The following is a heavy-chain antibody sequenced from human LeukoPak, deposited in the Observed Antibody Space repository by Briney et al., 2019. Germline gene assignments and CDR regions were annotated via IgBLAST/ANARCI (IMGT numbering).Heavy chain of an antibody. CDR1: GYTFTSYA. J-gene: IGHJ3*02. CDR3: ARDLAAAGSHPVSAFDI. V-gene: IGHV1-3*01. Sequence: ASVKVSCTASGYTFTSYAMHWVRQAPGQRLEWMGWINAGNGNTKYSQKFQGRVTITRDTSASTAYMELSSLRSEDTAVYYCARDLAAAGSHPVSAFDIWGQGTMVTVSS. D-gene: IGHD6-13*01. CDR2: INAGNGNT.